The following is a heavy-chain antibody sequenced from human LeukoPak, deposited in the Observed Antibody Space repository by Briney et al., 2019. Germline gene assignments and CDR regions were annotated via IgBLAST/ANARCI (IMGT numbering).Heavy chain of an antibody. CDR2: MNPNSGNT. Sequence: ASVKVSCKASGYTFTSYDINWVRQATGQGLEWMGWMNPNSGNTGYAQKFQGRVTITRNTSISTAYMELSSLRSEDTAVYYCTRGLRGEILQTGYWGQGTLVTVSS. J-gene: IGHJ4*02. V-gene: IGHV1-8*03. D-gene: IGHD1-26*01. CDR3: TRGLRGEILQTGY. CDR1: GYTFTSYD.